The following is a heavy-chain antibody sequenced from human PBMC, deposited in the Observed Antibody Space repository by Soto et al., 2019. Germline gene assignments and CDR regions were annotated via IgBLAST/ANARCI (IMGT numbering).Heavy chain of an antibody. J-gene: IGHJ4*02. Sequence: PSQPRSLTCAITGDSVSSNSAGWSWVRQSPSRGLEWLGRTYYRSKWYYEYAVSVRGRITINPDTSKNQYSLQLNSVTPEDTAVYFCARGEQYSGRIFDYWGQGTLVTVSS. V-gene: IGHV6-1*01. CDR3: ARGEQYSGRIFDY. D-gene: IGHD1-26*01. CDR1: GDSVSSNSAG. CDR2: TYYRSKWYY.